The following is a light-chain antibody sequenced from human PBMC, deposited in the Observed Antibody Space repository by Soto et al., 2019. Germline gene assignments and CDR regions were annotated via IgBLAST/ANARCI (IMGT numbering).Light chain of an antibody. CDR2: DVS. J-gene: IGLJ2*01. CDR3: CSYAGSYGGV. Sequence: QSALTQPRSVSGSPGQSVTISCTGTSSDVGGYNYVSWYQQHPGKAPKLMIYDVSKWPSGVPDRFSGSKSGNTASLTISGLQAEDEADYYCCSYAGSYGGVFGGGTKLTVL. CDR1: SSDVGGYNY. V-gene: IGLV2-11*01.